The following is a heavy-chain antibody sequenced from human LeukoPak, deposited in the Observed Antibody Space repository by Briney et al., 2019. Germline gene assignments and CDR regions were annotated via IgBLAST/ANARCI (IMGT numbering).Heavy chain of an antibody. CDR3: AKTIRVRGDAYNWFDP. J-gene: IGHJ5*02. Sequence: PSETLSLTCTVSIGSVNSGVYYWGWIRQPPGKGLEWIGNIYYGGSTNYNPSLKSRATMSVDTSMNQFSLKLSSVTAADTAVYYCAKTIRVRGDAYNWFDPWGQGTLVTVSS. CDR1: IGSVNSGVYY. CDR2: IYYGGST. V-gene: IGHV4-39*01. D-gene: IGHD3-10*01.